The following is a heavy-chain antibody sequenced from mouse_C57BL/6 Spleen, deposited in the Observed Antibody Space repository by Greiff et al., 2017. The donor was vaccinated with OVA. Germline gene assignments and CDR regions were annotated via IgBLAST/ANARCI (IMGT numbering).Heavy chain of an antibody. CDR2: IDPSDSYP. V-gene: IGHV1-69*01. CDR1: GYTFTSYW. J-gene: IGHJ2*01. Sequence: QVQLQQPGAELVMPGASVKLSCKASGYTFTSYWMHWVKQRPGQGLEWIGEIDPSDSYPNYNQKFKGKSTLTVDKSSSTAYMQLSSLTSEDSAVYYCARSLDGYTYFDYWGQGTTRTVSS. D-gene: IGHD2-3*01. CDR3: ARSLDGYTYFDY.